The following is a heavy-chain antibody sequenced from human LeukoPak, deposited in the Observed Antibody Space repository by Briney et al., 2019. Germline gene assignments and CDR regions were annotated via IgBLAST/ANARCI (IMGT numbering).Heavy chain of an antibody. V-gene: IGHV3-66*01. CDR2: IYSGGST. CDR3: ARATSYYYYYGMDV. D-gene: IGHD1-1*01. Sequence: PGGSLRLSCAASGFTVSSNYMSWVRQAPGKGLEWVSVIYSGGSTYYADSVKGRFTISRDNSKNTLNLQMNSLRAEDTAVYYCARATSYYYYYGMDVWGQGTTVTVSS. J-gene: IGHJ6*02. CDR1: GFTVSSNY.